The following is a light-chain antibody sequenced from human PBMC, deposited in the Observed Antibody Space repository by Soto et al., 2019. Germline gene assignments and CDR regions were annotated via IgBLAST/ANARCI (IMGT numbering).Light chain of an antibody. Sequence: QSALTQPPSASGSPGQSVAISCTGTSSDVGGYNYVSWYQQHPGKAPKLMIYEVNTRPSGVPDRFSGSKSGNTASLTGSGLQAEDEADYYCSSYAGSSNVFGTGTKLTVL. CDR1: SSDVGGYNY. J-gene: IGLJ1*01. CDR3: SSYAGSSNV. V-gene: IGLV2-8*01. CDR2: EVN.